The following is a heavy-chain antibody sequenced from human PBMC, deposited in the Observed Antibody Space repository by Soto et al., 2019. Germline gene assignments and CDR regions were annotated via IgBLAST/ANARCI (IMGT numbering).Heavy chain of an antibody. CDR2: ISAYNGNT. CDR3: ARDGYYDILTGYDDRYTYYGMDV. J-gene: IGHJ6*02. D-gene: IGHD3-9*01. V-gene: IGHV1-18*01. Sequence: QVQLVQSGAEVKKPGASVKVSCKASGYTFINYGISWVRQAPGQGLEWMGWISAYNGNTNYAQKLQNRVTMTTDTSTSTAYMELRSLRADDTAVYYCARDGYYDILTGYDDRYTYYGMDVWGQGTTVTVSS. CDR1: GYTFINYG.